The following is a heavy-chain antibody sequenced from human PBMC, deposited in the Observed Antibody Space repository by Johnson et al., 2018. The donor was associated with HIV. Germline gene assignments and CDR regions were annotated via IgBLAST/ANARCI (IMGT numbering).Heavy chain of an antibody. V-gene: IGHV3-15*01. CDR3: TTAGLRYFDWFTGAFDI. J-gene: IGHJ3*02. Sequence: VQLVESGGGLVKPGGSLRLSCAASGFTFSNAWMSWVRQAPGKGLEWVGRIKSKTDGGTTDYAAPVKGRFTISREESKNTLYLQMNSLKTEDTAVYYCTTAGLRYFDWFTGAFDIWGQGTMVTVSS. D-gene: IGHD3-9*01. CDR2: IKSKTDGGTT. CDR1: GFTFSNAW.